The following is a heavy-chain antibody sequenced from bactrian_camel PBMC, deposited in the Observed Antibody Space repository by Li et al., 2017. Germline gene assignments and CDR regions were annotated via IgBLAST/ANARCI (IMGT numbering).Heavy chain of an antibody. D-gene: IGHD3*01. Sequence: VQLVESGGGSVQAGGNLTLSCTASGNTARNRVWGWFRQAPGLEREGVATIDGDGYTAYKDSVKGRFTISLDNDKKSLYLQMNSLKPEDTAMYYCAALGAAMAAIQAIDVKPGFGYWGPGTQVTVSS. CDR3: AALGAAMAAIQAIDVKPGFGY. CDR1: GNTARNRV. J-gene: IGHJ6*01. CDR2: IDGDGYT. V-gene: IGHV3S53*01.